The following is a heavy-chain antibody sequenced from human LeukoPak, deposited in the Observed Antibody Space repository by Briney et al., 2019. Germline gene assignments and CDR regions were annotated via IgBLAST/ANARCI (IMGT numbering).Heavy chain of an antibody. J-gene: IGHJ6*02. D-gene: IGHD3-10*01. Sequence: ASVKVSCKASGYTFTGYYMHWVRQAPGQGLEWMGWMNPNSGNTGYALKFQGRVTMTRNTSISTAYMELSSLRSEDTAVYYCARLTMVRGEDYYYGMDVWGQGTTVTVSS. CDR1: GYTFTGYY. CDR2: MNPNSGNT. V-gene: IGHV1-8*02. CDR3: ARLTMVRGEDYYYGMDV.